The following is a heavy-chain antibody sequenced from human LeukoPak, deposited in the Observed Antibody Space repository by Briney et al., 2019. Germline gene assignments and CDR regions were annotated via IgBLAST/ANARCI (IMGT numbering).Heavy chain of an antibody. V-gene: IGHV3-15*01. CDR2: IKSKTDGGTT. CDR1: GFTFSNAW. D-gene: IGHD3-22*01. CDR3: TTDLPIRLYDSSGYPTAS. Sequence: GGSLRLSCAASGFTFSNAWMTWVRQAPGKGLEWLGRIKSKTDGGTTDYAAPVKGRFTISRDDSKNTLYLQMNSLKTEDTAVYYCTTDLPIRLYDSSGYPTASWGQGTLVTVSS. J-gene: IGHJ5*02.